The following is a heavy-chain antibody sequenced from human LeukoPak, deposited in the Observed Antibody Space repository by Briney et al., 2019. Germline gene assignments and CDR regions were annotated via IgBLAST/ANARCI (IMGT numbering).Heavy chain of an antibody. CDR3: ARDSYSATVTLDY. CDR1: GFTFSDYY. Sequence: PGGSLRLSCSASGFTFSDYYMSWIRQAPGKGLEWVSYISSSGSTIYYADSVKGRFTISRDNAKNSLYLQMNSLRAEDTAVYYCARDSYSATVTLDYWGQGTLVTVSS. CDR2: ISSSGSTI. J-gene: IGHJ4*02. V-gene: IGHV3-11*01. D-gene: IGHD4-17*01.